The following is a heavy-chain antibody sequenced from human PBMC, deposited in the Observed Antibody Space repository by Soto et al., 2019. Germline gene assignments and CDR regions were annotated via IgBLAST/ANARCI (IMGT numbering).Heavy chain of an antibody. V-gene: IGHV4-31*03. D-gene: IGHD3-3*01. Sequence: SETLSLTCTVSGDSISSGGYYWNWIRQLPGKGLEWIGYIYYSGSTYYNPSLKSRLTIDTSKNHVSLKLSSVTAADTAVYYWARGPIFGGDYFYGLDVWGQGTTVTV. J-gene: IGHJ6*02. CDR3: ARGPIFGGDYFYGLDV. CDR1: GDSISSGGYY. CDR2: IYYSGST.